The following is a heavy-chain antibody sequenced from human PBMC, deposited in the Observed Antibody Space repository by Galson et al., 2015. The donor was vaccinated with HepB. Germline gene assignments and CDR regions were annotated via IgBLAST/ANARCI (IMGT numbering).Heavy chain of an antibody. CDR3: ARDQEVAGLDY. Sequence: SVKVSCKASGGTFSTYTFSWVRQAPGQGLEWMGRITPVLDRTHSPQNFQGRVMITADKSTSTVYMEVSSLRSEDTAVYYCARDQEVAGLDYWGQGTLVIVSS. D-gene: IGHD6-19*01. J-gene: IGHJ4*02. V-gene: IGHV1-69*08. CDR1: GGTFSTYT. CDR2: ITPVLDRT.